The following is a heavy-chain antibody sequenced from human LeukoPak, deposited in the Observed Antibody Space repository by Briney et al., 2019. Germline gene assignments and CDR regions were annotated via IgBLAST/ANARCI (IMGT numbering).Heavy chain of an antibody. D-gene: IGHD3-10*01. J-gene: IGHJ5*01. CDR2: RHDSGSS. V-gene: IGHV4-59*01. CDR1: GGSISTYY. CDR3: ARAPVVRGVFGWFDF. Sequence: SETLSLTCSVSGGSISTYYWNWFRQPPGKGLEWIGHRHDSGSSNYNPSLKSRVTISIDTSKNQFSLKLNSVTAADTADYYCARAPVVRGVFGWFDFWGQGVLVTVSS.